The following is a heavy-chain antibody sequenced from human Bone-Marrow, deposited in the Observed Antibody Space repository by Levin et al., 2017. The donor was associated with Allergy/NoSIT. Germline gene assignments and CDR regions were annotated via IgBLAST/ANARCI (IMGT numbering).Heavy chain of an antibody. Sequence: RASVKVSCSASGFTFYSYAMNWVRQAPGKGLEWVSSISGSGGTTYYADSVKGRFTISRDNSRNTLYLEMNILRAEDTAVYYCARERITGTTWGGIYGMDVWGQGTTVTVSS. V-gene: IGHV3-23*01. J-gene: IGHJ6*02. CDR3: ARERITGTTWGGIYGMDV. CDR1: GFTFYSYA. CDR2: ISGSGGTT. D-gene: IGHD1-7*01.